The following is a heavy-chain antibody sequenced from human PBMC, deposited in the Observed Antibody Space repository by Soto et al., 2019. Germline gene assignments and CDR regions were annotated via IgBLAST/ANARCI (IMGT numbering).Heavy chain of an antibody. Sequence: SETLSLTCAVYGGSFSGYSGTWIRQPPGTGLEWIGEINHSGSTNYNPSLKSRVTISVDTSKNQFSLKLTSVTAADTAVYYCATTLTATFWFDSWGQGALVTVSS. CDR1: GGSFSGYS. D-gene: IGHD2-15*01. V-gene: IGHV4-34*01. CDR3: ATTLTATFWFDS. CDR2: INHSGST. J-gene: IGHJ5*01.